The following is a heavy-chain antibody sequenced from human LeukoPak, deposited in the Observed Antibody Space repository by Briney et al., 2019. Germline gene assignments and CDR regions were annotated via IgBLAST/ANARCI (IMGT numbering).Heavy chain of an antibody. CDR2: IKQDGSEK. V-gene: IGHV3-7*01. Sequence: GGSLRLSCVASGFTFSSYWMSWVRQAPGKGLEWVANIKQDGSEKYYVDSVKGRFTISRDNAKNSLYLQMNSLRAEDTAVYYCARVQRGFFDYWGQGTLVTVSS. CDR1: GFTFSSYW. J-gene: IGHJ4*02. D-gene: IGHD3-10*01. CDR3: ARVQRGFFDY.